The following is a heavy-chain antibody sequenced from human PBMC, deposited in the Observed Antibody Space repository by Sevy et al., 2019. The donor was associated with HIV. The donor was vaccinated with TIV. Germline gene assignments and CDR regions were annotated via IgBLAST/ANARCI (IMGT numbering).Heavy chain of an antibody. J-gene: IGHJ4*02. CDR3: AKWGVPGWLQLHFDY. D-gene: IGHD5-12*01. V-gene: IGHV3-23*01. Sequence: GGSLRLSCAASGFTFSSYAMSWVRQAPGKGLKWVSAISGSGGSTYYADSVKGRFTISRDNSKNTLYLQMNSLRAEDTAVYYCAKWGVPGWLQLHFDYWGQRTLVTVSS. CDR2: ISGSGGST. CDR1: GFTFSSYA.